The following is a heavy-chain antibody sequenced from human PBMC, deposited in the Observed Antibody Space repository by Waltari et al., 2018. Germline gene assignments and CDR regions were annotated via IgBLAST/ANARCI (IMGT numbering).Heavy chain of an antibody. CDR3: ARAQLTMARNLDL. CDR2: INSDGSTT. CDR1: GFTFSSYW. V-gene: IGHV3-74*01. D-gene: IGHD3-10*01. Sequence: EVQLVESGGGLVQPGGSLGPSCVTSGFTFSSYWIHWGRQVPGQGPAWVSRINSDGSTTSYADSVKGRFTISRDNAKNTLYLQMNSLRADDTSVYYCARAQLTMARNLDLWGRGTLVTVSS. J-gene: IGHJ2*01.